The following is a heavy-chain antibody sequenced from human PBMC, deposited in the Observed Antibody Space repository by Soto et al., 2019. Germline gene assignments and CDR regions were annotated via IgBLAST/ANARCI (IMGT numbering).Heavy chain of an antibody. V-gene: IGHV1-69*01. Sequence: QVQLVQSGAEVKKPGSSVKVSCKASGGTFSSYAISWVRQAPGQGLEWMGGIIPIFGTANYAQKFQGRVTITADESTSTAYMELSSLRSEDTAVDYCARADCSSTSCPGYGMDVWGQGTTVTVSS. D-gene: IGHD2-2*01. CDR2: IIPIFGTA. CDR3: ARADCSSTSCPGYGMDV. J-gene: IGHJ6*02. CDR1: GGTFSSYA.